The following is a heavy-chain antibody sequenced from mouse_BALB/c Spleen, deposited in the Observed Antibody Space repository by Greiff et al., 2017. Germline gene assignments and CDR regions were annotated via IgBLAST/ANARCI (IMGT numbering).Heavy chain of an antibody. Sequence: VQLHQSGAELVRPGASVTLSCKASGYTFTDYEMHWVKQTPVHGLEWIGAIDPETGGTAYNQKFKGKATLTADKSSSTAYMELRSLTSEDSAVYYCTRSGTGYAMDYWGQGTSVTVSS. CDR1: GYTFTDYE. V-gene: IGHV1-15*01. D-gene: IGHD4-1*01. CDR2: IDPETGGT. J-gene: IGHJ4*01. CDR3: TRSGTGYAMDY.